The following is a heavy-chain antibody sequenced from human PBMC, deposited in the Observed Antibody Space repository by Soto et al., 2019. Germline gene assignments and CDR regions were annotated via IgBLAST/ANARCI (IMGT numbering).Heavy chain of an antibody. CDR2: IYWNDDK. J-gene: IGHJ4*02. Sequence: QITLKESGPTLVKPTQTLTLTCTFSGFSLSTSGVGVGWIRQPPGKDLEWLALIYWNDDKGYSPSLKSRLAITEDTSKNQAVLTMTNMDPVDTATYYCAHSLSRGPSMYSGSYVLYDIDYWGQGTLVTVSS. CDR3: AHSLSRGPSMYSGSYVLYDIDY. D-gene: IGHD1-26*01. V-gene: IGHV2-5*01. CDR1: GFSLSTSGVG.